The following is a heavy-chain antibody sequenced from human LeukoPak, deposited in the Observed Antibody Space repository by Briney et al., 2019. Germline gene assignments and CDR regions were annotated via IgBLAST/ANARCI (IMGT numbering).Heavy chain of an antibody. CDR1: GFTFSSYS. J-gene: IGHJ6*02. CDR3: AGYCSGGSCYSYYYYYYGMDV. CDR2: ISSSSSYI. V-gene: IGHV3-21*01. D-gene: IGHD2-15*01. Sequence: GGSLRLSCAASGFTFSSYSMNWVRQAPGKGLEWVSSISSSSSYIYYADSVKGRCTISRDNAKNSLYLQMNSLRAEDTAVYYCAGYCSGGSCYSYYYYYYGMDVWGQGTTVTVSS.